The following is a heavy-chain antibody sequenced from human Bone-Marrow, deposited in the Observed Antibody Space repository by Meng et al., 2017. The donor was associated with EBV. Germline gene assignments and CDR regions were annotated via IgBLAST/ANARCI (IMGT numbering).Heavy chain of an antibody. D-gene: IGHD3-10*01. CDR1: GGTFSSDA. CDR3: ASESGRGFTPDY. CDR2: LIPMSGAP. J-gene: IGHJ4*02. Sequence: QVGVAESGAVVKKPGSSVKVSCKAAGGTFSSDAISWVRQAPGQGLVWLGGLIPMSGAPYYAQNFQGRVTITADESTSTHYMELSNLRSEDTAMYYCASESGRGFTPDYWGQGTLVTVSS. V-gene: IGHV1-69*01.